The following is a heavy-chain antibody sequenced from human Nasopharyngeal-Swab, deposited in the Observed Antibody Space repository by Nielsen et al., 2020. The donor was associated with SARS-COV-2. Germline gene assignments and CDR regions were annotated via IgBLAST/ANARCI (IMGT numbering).Heavy chain of an antibody. CDR1: GYTFTSYG. D-gene: IGHD2-15*01. CDR2: ISAYNGNT. CDR3: ARDRGKPILVGVSRSSTNFDY. J-gene: IGHJ4*02. V-gene: IGHV1-18*04. Sequence: ASVKVSCKASGYTFTSYGISWVRQAPGQGLEWTGWISAYNGNTNYAQKLQGRVTMTTDTSTSTAYMELRSLRSDDTAVYYCARDRGKPILVGVSRSSTNFDYWGQGTLVTVSS.